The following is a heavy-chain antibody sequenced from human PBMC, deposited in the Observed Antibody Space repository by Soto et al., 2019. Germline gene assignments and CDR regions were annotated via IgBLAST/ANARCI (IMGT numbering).Heavy chain of an antibody. Sequence: EVQLVESGGGLVKPGGSLRLSCAASGFTFSSYSMNWVRQAPGKGLEWVSSISSSSSYIYYADSVKGRFTISRDNAKNSLYLQMNSLRAEDTAVYYCARDREWLRNFDYWGQGTLVTVSS. CDR3: ARDREWLRNFDY. D-gene: IGHD5-12*01. V-gene: IGHV3-21*01. CDR1: GFTFSSYS. CDR2: ISSSSSYI. J-gene: IGHJ4*02.